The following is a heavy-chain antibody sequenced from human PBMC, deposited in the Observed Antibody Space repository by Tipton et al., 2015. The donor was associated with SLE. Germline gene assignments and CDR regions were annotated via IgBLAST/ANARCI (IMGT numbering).Heavy chain of an antibody. J-gene: IGHJ4*02. CDR1: GGSISSHQ. Sequence: TLSLTCTVSGGSISSHQWSWIRQSPREGLEWIGYIYDRGTTNYNPSVMNRVAVPMDTSKNQFSLRLSSVTAADTAVYYCARDEYRYDATGYHLLGHFDYWGQGTLVTVSS. D-gene: IGHD3-22*01. V-gene: IGHV4-59*11. CDR2: IYDRGTT. CDR3: ARDEYRYDATGYHLLGHFDY.